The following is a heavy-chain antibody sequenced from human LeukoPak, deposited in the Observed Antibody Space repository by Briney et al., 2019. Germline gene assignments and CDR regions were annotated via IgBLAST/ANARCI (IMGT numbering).Heavy chain of an antibody. J-gene: IGHJ4*02. CDR3: ATKYY. CDR1: GFTFSSYG. CDR2: IQPDGSYK. V-gene: IGHV3-7*01. Sequence: GGSLRLSCAASGFTFSSYGMHWARQPPGKGLEWVANIQPDGSYKHYVDSVKGRFTISRDNAKNSLYLQMNSLREEDTAVYYCATKYYWGQGTLVTVSS.